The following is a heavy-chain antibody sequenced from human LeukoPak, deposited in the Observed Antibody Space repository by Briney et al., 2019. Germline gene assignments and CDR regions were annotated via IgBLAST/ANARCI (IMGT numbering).Heavy chain of an antibody. V-gene: IGHV3-53*01. J-gene: IGHJ4*02. CDR1: GFTVSSNY. CDR3: ARDQEQQLGFDY. Sequence: PGGSLRLSCAASGFTVSSNYMSWVRQAPGKGLEWVSVIYSGGSTYYADSVKGRFTISRDNPKNTLYLQMNSLRAEDTAVYYCARDQEQQLGFDYWGQGTLVTVSS. D-gene: IGHD6-13*01. CDR2: IYSGGST.